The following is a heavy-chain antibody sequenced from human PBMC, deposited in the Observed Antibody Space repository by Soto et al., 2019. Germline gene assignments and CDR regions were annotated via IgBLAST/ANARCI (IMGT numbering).Heavy chain of an antibody. CDR1: GGSISSSSYY. Sequence: QLQLQESGPGLVRPSETLSLSCNVSGGSISSSSYYWGWIRQPPGKGLEWIGSVYYSGSTFCNPSLRSRVTISVHTSKNQFSLNLSSVTAGDTAVYYCASLRSRIDYWGQGTLVTVSS. V-gene: IGHV4-39*01. CDR3: ASLRSRIDY. D-gene: IGHD3-10*01. CDR2: VYYSGST. J-gene: IGHJ4*02.